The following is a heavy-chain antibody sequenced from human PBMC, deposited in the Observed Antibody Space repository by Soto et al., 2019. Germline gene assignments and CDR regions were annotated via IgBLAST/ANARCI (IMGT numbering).Heavy chain of an antibody. V-gene: IGHV1-69*12. CDR2: IIPIFGTA. CDR3: ARDRSNGYPIATKHYYFYGMDV. CDR1: GGTFSSYA. D-gene: IGHD6-13*01. Sequence: QVQLVQSGAEVKKPGSSVKVSCKASGGTFSSYAISWVRQAPGQGLEWMGGIIPIFGTANYAQKFQGRVTITADESTSTAYMELSSLRSEDAAVYYCARDRSNGYPIATKHYYFYGMDVWGQGTTVTVSS. J-gene: IGHJ6*02.